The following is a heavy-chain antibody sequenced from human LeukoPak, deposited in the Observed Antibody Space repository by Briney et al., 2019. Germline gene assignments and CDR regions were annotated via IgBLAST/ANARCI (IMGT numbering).Heavy chain of an antibody. CDR1: GGTISRSSYH. D-gene: IGHD6-13*01. V-gene: IGHV4-39*07. CDR3: ARDFGAYSSWPRWFVP. CDR2: IYYGGST. Sequence: PSETLSLTCTVSGGTISRSSYHWGWIRQPPGKGLEWIGSIYYGGSTYYNPSLKSLVTISVNTSKNLFSLKLSSVTAADTAVYYCARDFGAYSSWPRWFVPWRQNPLLPVPT. J-gene: IGHJ5*02.